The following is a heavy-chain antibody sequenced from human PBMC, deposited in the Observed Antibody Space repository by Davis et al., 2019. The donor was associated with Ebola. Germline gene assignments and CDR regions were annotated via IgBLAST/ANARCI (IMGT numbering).Heavy chain of an antibody. Sequence: SQTLSLTCAVSGGSISSGGYSWSWIRQPPGKGLEWIGYIYHSGSTYYNPSLKSRVTISVDRSKNQFSLKLSSVTAADTAVYYCARSYSSGWEDYWGQGTLVTVSS. V-gene: IGHV4-30-2*01. D-gene: IGHD6-19*01. CDR1: GGSISSGGYS. J-gene: IGHJ4*02. CDR3: ARSYSSGWEDY. CDR2: IYHSGST.